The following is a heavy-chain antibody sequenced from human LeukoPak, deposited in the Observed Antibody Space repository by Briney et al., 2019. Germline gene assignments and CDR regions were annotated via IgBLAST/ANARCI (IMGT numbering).Heavy chain of an antibody. V-gene: IGHV4-34*01. CDR3: ARHVPPREP. Sequence: SETLSLTCAVYGGSFSGYYWSWIRQPPGKGLEWIGEINHSGSTNYNPSLKSRVTISVDTSKNQFSLKLSSVTAADTAVYYCARHVPPREPWGQGTLVTVSS. CDR2: INHSGST. CDR1: GGSFSGYY. D-gene: IGHD3-10*02. J-gene: IGHJ5*02.